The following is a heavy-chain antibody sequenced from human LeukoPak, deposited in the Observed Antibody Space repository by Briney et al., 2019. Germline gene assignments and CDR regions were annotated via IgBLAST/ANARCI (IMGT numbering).Heavy chain of an antibody. V-gene: IGHV4-39*01. CDR3: ARHIAPAYSGSYPPQQFDY. D-gene: IGHD1-26*01. J-gene: IGHJ4*02. Sequence: PSETLSLTCTVSGGSISSSSYYWGWIRQPPGKGLEWIGSIYYSGSTYYNPSLKSRVTISVDTSKNQFSLKLSSVTAADTAAYYCARHIAPAYSGSYPPQQFDYWGQGTLVTVSS. CDR2: IYYSGST. CDR1: GGSISSSSYY.